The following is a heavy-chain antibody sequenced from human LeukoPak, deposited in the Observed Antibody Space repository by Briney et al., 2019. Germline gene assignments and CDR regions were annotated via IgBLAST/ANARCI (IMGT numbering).Heavy chain of an antibody. D-gene: IGHD2-8*01. V-gene: IGHV3-30*04. Sequence: QSGGSLRLSCTVFGFTFDTVCMHWVRQLPGKGREWVAVISNDERKIYYAGSVKGRLTICRDNSRSTLYLQMDRLRPDETAVYYCARANVPSKWWAYAMDVWGQGTMVTVSS. CDR3: ARANVPSKWWAYAMDV. CDR1: GFTFDTVC. CDR2: ISNDERKI. J-gene: IGHJ6*02.